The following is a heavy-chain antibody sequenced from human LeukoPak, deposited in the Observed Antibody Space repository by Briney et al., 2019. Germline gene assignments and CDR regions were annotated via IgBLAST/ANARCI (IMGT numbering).Heavy chain of an antibody. J-gene: IGHJ6*03. V-gene: IGHV4-34*01. CDR3: ARVYGSGSYYNGYYYYYMDV. CDR2: INHRGST. CDR1: GGSFSGYY. Sequence: SETLSLTCGVYGGSFSGYYWSWIRQPPGKGLEWIGEINHRGSTNYNPSLKSRVTISVDTSKNQFSLKLSSVTAADTAVYYCARVYGSGSYYNGYYYYYMDVWGKGTTVTISS. D-gene: IGHD3-10*01.